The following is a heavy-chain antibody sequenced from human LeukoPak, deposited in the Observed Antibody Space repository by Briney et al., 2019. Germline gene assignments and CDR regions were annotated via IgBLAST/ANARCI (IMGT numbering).Heavy chain of an antibody. Sequence: ASVNVSCKASGGTFSSYAISWVRQAPGQGLEWMGRIIPILGIANYAQKFQGRVTMTRDTSTSTVYMELSSLRSEDTAVSYCARETWEGSGSLGWGQGTLVTVSS. J-gene: IGHJ4*02. CDR2: IIPILGIA. V-gene: IGHV1-69*04. CDR1: GGTFSSYA. D-gene: IGHD3-10*01. CDR3: ARETWEGSGSLG.